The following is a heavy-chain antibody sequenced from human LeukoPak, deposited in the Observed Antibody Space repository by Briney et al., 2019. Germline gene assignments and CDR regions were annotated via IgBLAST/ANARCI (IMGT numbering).Heavy chain of an antibody. CDR1: GFTFSSYN. CDR3: ARAQKYSYDAFDI. D-gene: IGHD4-11*01. J-gene: IGHJ3*02. V-gene: IGHV3-21*06. CDR2: ISSSSSYI. Sequence: GGSLRLSCAATGFTFSSYNMNWVRQAPGKGLEWVSFISSSSSYIYYTDSVKGRFTISRDNAKNSLYLQMNSLSAEDTAVYYCARAQKYSYDAFDIWGQGTMVTVSS.